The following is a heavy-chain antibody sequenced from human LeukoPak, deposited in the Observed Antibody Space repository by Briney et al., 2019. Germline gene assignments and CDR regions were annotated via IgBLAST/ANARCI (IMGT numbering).Heavy chain of an antibody. CDR3: ARDTPGWLERRGFDY. J-gene: IGHJ4*02. V-gene: IGHV4-59*01. CDR2: IYYSGST. D-gene: IGHD1-1*01. CDR1: GGSISSYY. Sequence: SETLSLTCTVSGGSISSYYWSWIRQPPGKGLEWIGYIYYSGSTNYTPSLKSRVTISVDTSKYQFSLKLSSVTAADTAVYYCARDTPGWLERRGFDYWGQGTLVTVSS.